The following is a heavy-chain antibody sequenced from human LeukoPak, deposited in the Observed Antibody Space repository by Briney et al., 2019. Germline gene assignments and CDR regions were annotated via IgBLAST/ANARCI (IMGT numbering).Heavy chain of an antibody. CDR1: GYTFTGYY. CDR3: ARGSPRDIVVVPAAPPSAYYYYYYMDV. V-gene: IGHV1-2*02. D-gene: IGHD2-2*01. J-gene: IGHJ6*03. Sequence: VASVKVSRKASGYTFTGYYMHWVRQAPGQGLEWMGWINPNSGGTNYAQKFQGRVTMTRDTSISTAYMELSRLRSDDTAVYYCARGSPRDIVVVPAAPPSAYYYYYYMDVWGKGTTVTVSS. CDR2: INPNSGGT.